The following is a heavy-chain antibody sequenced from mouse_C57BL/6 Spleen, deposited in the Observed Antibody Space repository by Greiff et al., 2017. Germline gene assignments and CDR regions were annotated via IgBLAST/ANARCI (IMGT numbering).Heavy chain of an antibody. CDR1: GYAFSSSW. Sequence: QVQLKQSGPELVKPGASVKISCKASGYAFSSSWMNWVKQRPGKGLEWIGRIYPGDGDTNYNGKFKGKATLTADKSSSTAYMQLSSLTSEDSAVYFCARPTTVVALYFDGWGTGTTVTVSS. CDR3: ARPTTVVALYFDG. J-gene: IGHJ1*03. V-gene: IGHV1-82*01. CDR2: IYPGDGDT. D-gene: IGHD1-1*01.